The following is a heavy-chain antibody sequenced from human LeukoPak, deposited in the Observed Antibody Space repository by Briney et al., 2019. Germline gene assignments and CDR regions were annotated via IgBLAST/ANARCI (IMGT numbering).Heavy chain of an antibody. D-gene: IGHD3-22*01. J-gene: IGHJ4*02. CDR2: INSDGSST. CDR3: AKSGGSGYNPYYFDY. Sequence: GGSLRLSCAASGFTFSSYWMHWVRQAPGKGLVWVSRINSDGSSTSYADSVKGRFTISRDNAKNTLYLQMNSLRAEDTAVYYCAKSGGSGYNPYYFDYWGQGTLVTVSS. CDR1: GFTFSSYW. V-gene: IGHV3-74*01.